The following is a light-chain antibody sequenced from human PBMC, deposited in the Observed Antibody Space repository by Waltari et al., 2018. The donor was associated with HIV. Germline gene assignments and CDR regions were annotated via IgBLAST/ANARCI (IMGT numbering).Light chain of an antibody. CDR2: EVS. J-gene: IGLJ2*01. Sequence: QSALTQPASVSGSPGPSSTISCTGPSSDIGTYDLVYWYQQHPGKAPKLIIYEVSERPSGVSNRFSGSKSGNTASLTISGLQAEDETDYYYCSYGGSSTYVVFGGGTKVTVL. CDR1: SSDIGTYDL. CDR3: CSYGGSSTYVV. V-gene: IGLV2-23*02.